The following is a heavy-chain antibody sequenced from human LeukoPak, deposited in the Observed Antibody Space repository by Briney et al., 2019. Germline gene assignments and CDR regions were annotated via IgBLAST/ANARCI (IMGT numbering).Heavy chain of an antibody. Sequence: GGSLRPSCAASEFTFSNAWMNWVRQGPGKGLEWVGRIKSKTDGGTTDYAAPVEGRFTISRDDSKNTVYLQMNSLKTDDTAVYYCTSQYFDYWGQGTLVAVSS. CDR3: TSQYFDY. CDR1: EFTFSNAW. J-gene: IGHJ4*02. V-gene: IGHV3-15*01. CDR2: IKSKTDGGTT.